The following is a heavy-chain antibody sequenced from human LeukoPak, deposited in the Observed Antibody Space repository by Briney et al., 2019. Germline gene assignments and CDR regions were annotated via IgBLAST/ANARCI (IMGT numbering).Heavy chain of an antibody. D-gene: IGHD3-10*01. CDR1: GYTFTSYG. CDR2: INPNSGGT. J-gene: IGHJ6*03. Sequence: ASVKVSCKASGYTFTSYGISWVRQAPGQGLEWMGWINPNSGGTNYAQKFQGRVTMTRDTSISTAYMELSRLRSDDTAVYYCARDKVVRGVIITYYYYMDVWGKGTTVTVSS. CDR3: ARDKVVRGVIITYYYYMDV. V-gene: IGHV1-2*02.